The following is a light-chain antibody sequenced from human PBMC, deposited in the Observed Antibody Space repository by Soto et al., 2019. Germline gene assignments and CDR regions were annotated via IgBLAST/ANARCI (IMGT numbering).Light chain of an antibody. Sequence: EIVMTQSPATLSLSPGERATLSCRASESVTSNLAWYQQKPGQAPSLLIYDASTRATAIPASFSGSGSGTVFTLIISILQSEDFADYNCQQFNKWPHTFGQGTKLEIK. CDR1: ESVTSN. CDR3: QQFNKWPHT. V-gene: IGKV3-15*01. CDR2: DAS. J-gene: IGKJ2*01.